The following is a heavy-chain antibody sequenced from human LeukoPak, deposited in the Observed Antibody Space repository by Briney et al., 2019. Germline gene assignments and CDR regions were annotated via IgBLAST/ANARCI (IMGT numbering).Heavy chain of an antibody. CDR3: AKVSSSSSWYYYYGMDV. Sequence: GGSLRLSCAASGFTFSSYWMSWVRQAPGKGLEWVAVISYDGSNKYYADSVKGRFTISRDNSKNTLYLQMNSLRAEDTAVYYCAKVSSSSSWYYYYGMDVWGQGTTVTVSS. V-gene: IGHV3-30*18. D-gene: IGHD6-6*01. CDR2: ISYDGSNK. CDR1: GFTFSSYW. J-gene: IGHJ6*02.